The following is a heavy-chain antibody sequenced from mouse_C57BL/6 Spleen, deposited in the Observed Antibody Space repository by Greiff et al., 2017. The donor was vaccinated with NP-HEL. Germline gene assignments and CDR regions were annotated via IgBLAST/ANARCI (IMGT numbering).Heavy chain of an antibody. CDR2: ISYDGSN. D-gene: IGHD3-2*02. J-gene: IGHJ2*01. Sequence: EVKVEESGPGLVKPSQSLSLTCSVTGYSITSGYYWNWIRQFPGNKLEWMGYISYDGSNNYNPSLKNRISITRDTSKNQFFLKLNSVTTEDTATYYCARDLTFQGEFDYWGQGTTLTVSS. V-gene: IGHV3-6*01. CDR1: GYSITSGYY. CDR3: ARDLTFQGEFDY.